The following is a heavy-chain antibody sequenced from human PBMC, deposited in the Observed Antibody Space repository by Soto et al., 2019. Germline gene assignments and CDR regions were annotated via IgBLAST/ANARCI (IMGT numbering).Heavy chain of an antibody. Sequence: GESLKISCKGSGYSFTSYWIGWVRQMPGKGLEWMGIIYPGDSDTRYSPSFQGQVTISADKSISTAYLQWSSLKASDTAMYYCARQTVDTAMGNYYYYYGMDVWGQGTTVIVSS. D-gene: IGHD5-18*01. CDR2: IYPGDSDT. J-gene: IGHJ6*02. CDR1: GYSFTSYW. V-gene: IGHV5-51*01. CDR3: ARQTVDTAMGNYYYYYGMDV.